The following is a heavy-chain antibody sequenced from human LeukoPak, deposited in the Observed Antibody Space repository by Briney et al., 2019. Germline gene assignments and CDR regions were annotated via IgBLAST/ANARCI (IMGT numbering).Heavy chain of an antibody. CDR2: FDPEDGET. CDR3: TAGDDYDLVTDFYINGKWFDP. D-gene: IGHD3-9*01. Sequence: ASVKVSCKVSGKSLSELSMHWVRQAPGKGLEWMGGFDPEDGETIYAQKFKGRVTMTEDTSRDTAYMELSSLTSDDTAVYFCTAGDDYDLVTDFYINGKWFDPWGQGTLVTVPS. CDR1: GKSLSELS. J-gene: IGHJ5*02. V-gene: IGHV1-24*01.